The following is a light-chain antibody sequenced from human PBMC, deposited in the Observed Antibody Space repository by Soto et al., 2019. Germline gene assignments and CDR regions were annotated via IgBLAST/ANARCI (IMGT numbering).Light chain of an antibody. CDR3: QQADSFPLT. V-gene: IGKV1D-12*01. CDR1: QGISSW. J-gene: IGKJ4*01. CDR2: AAS. Sequence: DIPMTQSPSSVFASVGDRVIISCRASQGISSWLAWYQQIPGKAPELLIYAASTLQRGVPSRFSGSGSGTDFTLTIISLPPDDFATYYCQQADSFPLTFGGGTKVQIK.